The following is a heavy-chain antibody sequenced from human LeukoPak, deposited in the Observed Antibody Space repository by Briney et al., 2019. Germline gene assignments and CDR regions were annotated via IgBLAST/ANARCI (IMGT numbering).Heavy chain of an antibody. Sequence: SETLSLTCTVSGGSISSYYWSWIRQPAGKGLEWIGRIYTSGSTNYNPSLKSRVTMSVDTSKNQFSLKLSSVTAADTAVYYCARQRAYYDSSGYYHWGFDYWGQGTLVTVSS. CDR3: ARQRAYYDSSGYYHWGFDY. CDR2: IYTSGST. V-gene: IGHV4-4*07. CDR1: GGSISSYY. D-gene: IGHD3-22*01. J-gene: IGHJ4*02.